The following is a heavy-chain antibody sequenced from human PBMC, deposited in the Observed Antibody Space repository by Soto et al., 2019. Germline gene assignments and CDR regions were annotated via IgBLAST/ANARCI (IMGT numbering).Heavy chain of an antibody. Sequence: QVQLVQSGAEVKKPGSSVKVSCKASGGTFSSYAISWVRQAPGQGLEWMGGIIPIFGTANYAQKFQGRVTITADESTSTAYRELSSLRSEDTAVYYCARDERAYSGSYLLDYWGQGTLVTVSS. CDR2: IIPIFGTA. V-gene: IGHV1-69*01. J-gene: IGHJ4*02. D-gene: IGHD1-26*01. CDR3: ARDERAYSGSYLLDY. CDR1: GGTFSSYA.